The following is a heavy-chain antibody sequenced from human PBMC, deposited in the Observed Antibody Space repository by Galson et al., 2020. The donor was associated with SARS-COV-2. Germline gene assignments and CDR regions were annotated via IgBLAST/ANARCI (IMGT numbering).Heavy chain of an antibody. CDR2: IGAYSGNR. D-gene: IGHD1-20*01. Sequence: KISCKTSGYTFSNYGMTWVRQAPGQGLEWLGWIGAYSGNRNYAQKFQDRVTLTTDTSTKTAYMELRGLRSDDTAIYYCARDRYNWDYLDYWGQGTPVTVSS. J-gene: IGHJ4*02. CDR3: ARDRYNWDYLDY. CDR1: GYTFSNYG. V-gene: IGHV1-18*04.